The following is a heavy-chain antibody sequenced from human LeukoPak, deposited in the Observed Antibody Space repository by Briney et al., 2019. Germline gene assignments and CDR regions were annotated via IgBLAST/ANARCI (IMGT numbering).Heavy chain of an antibody. V-gene: IGHV3-21*01. CDR2: ISSSSSYI. CDR3: ARSGRDGYNYSDY. D-gene: IGHD5-24*01. Sequence: GGSLRLSCAASGFTFSSYAMHWVRQAPGKGLEWVSSISSSSSYIYYADSVKGRFTISRDNAKNSLYLQMNSLRAEDTAVYYCARSGRDGYNYSDYWGQGTLVTVSS. J-gene: IGHJ4*02. CDR1: GFTFSSYA.